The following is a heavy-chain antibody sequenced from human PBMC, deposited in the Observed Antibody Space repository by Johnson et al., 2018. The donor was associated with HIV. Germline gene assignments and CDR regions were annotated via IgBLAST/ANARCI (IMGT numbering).Heavy chain of an antibody. CDR3: ARDGPLGYSGYGRDDAFDL. D-gene: IGHD5-12*01. J-gene: IGHJ3*01. CDR2: ISYDGGNK. V-gene: IGHV3-30-3*01. CDR1: EFTFSNYA. Sequence: VQLVESGGGVVQPGRSLRLSCAASEFTFSNYAMHWVRQAPVKGLEWVAVISYDGGNKYYADSVQGRFTISRDNSKNTLYLQMNSLKSEDTAVYYCARDGPLGYSGYGRDDAFDLWGQGTMVTVSS.